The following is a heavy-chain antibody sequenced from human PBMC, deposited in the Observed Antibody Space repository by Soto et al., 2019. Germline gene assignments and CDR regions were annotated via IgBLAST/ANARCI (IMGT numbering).Heavy chain of an antibody. V-gene: IGHV1-18*01. J-gene: IGHJ3*02. Sequence: GASVKVSCKASGYTFTSYGISWVRQAPGQGLEWMGWISAYNGNTNYAQKLQGRVTMTTDTSTSTAYMELRSLRSDDTAVYYCARYYYDSSGYSGSIDSWGQGTMVTVSS. CDR1: GYTFTSYG. CDR3: ARYYYDSSGYSGSIDS. CDR2: ISAYNGNT. D-gene: IGHD3-22*01.